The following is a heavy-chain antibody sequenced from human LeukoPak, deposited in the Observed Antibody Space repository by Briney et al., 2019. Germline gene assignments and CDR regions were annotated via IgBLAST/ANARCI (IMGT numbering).Heavy chain of an antibody. CDR3: ASGCSSTSCYIMDV. D-gene: IGHD2-2*02. CDR2: ISSRSSSI. CDR1: GFTFSSYI. J-gene: IGHJ6*02. Sequence: GGSLRLSCAASGFTFSSYIMNWVRQAPGKGLEWVSYISSRSSSIYYADSVKGRFTISRDNAKNSLYLQMNSLRAEDTAVYYCASGCSSTSCYIMDVWGQGTTVTVSS. V-gene: IGHV3-48*01.